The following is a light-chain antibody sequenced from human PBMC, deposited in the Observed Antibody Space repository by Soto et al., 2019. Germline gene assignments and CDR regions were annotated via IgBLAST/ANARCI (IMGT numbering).Light chain of an antibody. V-gene: IGKV3-15*01. CDR1: QSVSSK. Sequence: EIVLTQSPGTLSLSPGERTTLSCRASQSVSSKLAWYQQKPGQAPRLLIYGASTRATGIPARFSGSGSGTEFTLTISSLQSEDFAVYYCHQYNNWPPITFGQGTRLEIK. CDR2: GAS. J-gene: IGKJ5*01. CDR3: HQYNNWPPIT.